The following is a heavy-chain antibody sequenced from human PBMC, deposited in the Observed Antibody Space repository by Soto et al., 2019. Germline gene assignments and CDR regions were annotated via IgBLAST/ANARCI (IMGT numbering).Heavy chain of an antibody. D-gene: IGHD3-3*01. Sequence: SETLSLTCTVSGGSISSYYWSWIRQPPGKGLEWIGFIYYSGSTNYNPSLKSRVTISVHTSNNQFALKLSSVTAADTAVYYCARRDFWSGYTFDPWGQGTLVTVSS. CDR3: ARRDFWSGYTFDP. CDR2: IYYSGST. J-gene: IGHJ5*02. V-gene: IGHV4-59*08. CDR1: GGSISSYY.